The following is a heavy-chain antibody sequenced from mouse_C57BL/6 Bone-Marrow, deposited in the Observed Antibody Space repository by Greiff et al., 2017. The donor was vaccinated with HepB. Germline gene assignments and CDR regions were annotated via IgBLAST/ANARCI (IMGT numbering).Heavy chain of an antibody. CDR3: TTTVVYFVY. CDR1: GFNIKDDY. Sequence: VQLQQSGAELVRPGASVKLSCTASGFNIKDDYMHWVKQRPEQGLEWIGWIDPENGDTEYASKFQGKATITADTSSNTAYLQLSSLTSEDTAVYYCTTTVVYFVYWGQGTTLTVSS. CDR2: IDPENGDT. V-gene: IGHV14-4*01. J-gene: IGHJ2*01. D-gene: IGHD1-1*01.